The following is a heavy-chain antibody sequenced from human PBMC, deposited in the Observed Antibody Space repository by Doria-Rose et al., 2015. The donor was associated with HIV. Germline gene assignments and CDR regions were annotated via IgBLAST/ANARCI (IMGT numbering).Heavy chain of an antibody. Sequence: QVQLQQWGAGPVKPSETLSLTCAVFGGSFSGYYWSWIRQPPGKGLEWIGEINHSRSTNYKTSLKSRVTISLDTSRTLFSLRLSSGTAADTAVYYCARGLLRGGWNDVDYYYGMDVWGQGTTVTVSS. D-gene: IGHD1-1*01. CDR2: INHSRST. CDR1: GGSFSGYY. V-gene: IGHV4-34*01. CDR3: ARGLLRGGWNDVDYYYGMDV. J-gene: IGHJ6*02.